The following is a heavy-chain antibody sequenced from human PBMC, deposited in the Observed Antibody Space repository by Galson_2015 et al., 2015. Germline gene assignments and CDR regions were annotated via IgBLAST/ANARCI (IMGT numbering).Heavy chain of an antibody. Sequence: SLRLSCAASGFTFSDSAVHWVRQASGKGLEWVGRIRSKANSYATAYAASVEGRFTVSRDDSENAAFLQMNSLKIEDTAVYYCTRHGDGYGGKLAYLQHWGPGTLVTVSS. CDR2: IRSKANSYAT. D-gene: IGHD4-23*01. CDR3: TRHGDGYGGKLAYLQH. CDR1: GFTFSDSA. J-gene: IGHJ1*01. V-gene: IGHV3-73*01.